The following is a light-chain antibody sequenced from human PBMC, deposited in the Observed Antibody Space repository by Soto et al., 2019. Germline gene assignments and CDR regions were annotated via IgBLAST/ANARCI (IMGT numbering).Light chain of an antibody. J-gene: IGKJ2*01. V-gene: IGKV1-5*03. CDR3: QLFNSYSRT. CDR2: KAS. Sequence: DIQMTQSPSTLSASAGDRVTITCRASQSISSWLAWYQQKPGKAPKLLIYKASSLESGVLSRFSGSGSGTEFTLTISSLQPDDFATYYCQLFNSYSRTFG. CDR1: QSISSW.